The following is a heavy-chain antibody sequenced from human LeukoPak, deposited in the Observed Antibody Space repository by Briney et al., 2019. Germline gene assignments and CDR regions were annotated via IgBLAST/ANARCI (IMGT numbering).Heavy chain of an antibody. CDR3: ATTSDYGGNSGLDY. V-gene: IGHV1-69*04. CDR2: IIPIFGIA. CDR1: GGTFSSYA. J-gene: IGHJ4*02. Sequence: SVKISCKASGGTFSSYAISWVRPAPGQGREWMGRIIPIFGIANYAQKFQGRVTITADKSTSTAYMELSSLRSEDTAVYYCATTSDYGGNSGLDYWGQGTLVTVSS. D-gene: IGHD4-23*01.